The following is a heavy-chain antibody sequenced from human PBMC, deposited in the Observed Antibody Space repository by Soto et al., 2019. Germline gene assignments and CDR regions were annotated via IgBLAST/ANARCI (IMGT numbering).Heavy chain of an antibody. CDR1: GYTFTSYD. V-gene: IGHV1-8*01. Sequence: ASVKVSCKASGYTFTSYDINWVRQATGQGLEWMGWMNPNSGNTGYAQKFQGRVTMTRNTSISTAYMELSSLRSADTAVYYCAAPITRTTDVPSPIDDWSQGTVVTVSS. CDR2: MNPNSGNT. J-gene: IGHJ4*02. CDR3: AAPITRTTDVPSPIDD. D-gene: IGHD1-7*01.